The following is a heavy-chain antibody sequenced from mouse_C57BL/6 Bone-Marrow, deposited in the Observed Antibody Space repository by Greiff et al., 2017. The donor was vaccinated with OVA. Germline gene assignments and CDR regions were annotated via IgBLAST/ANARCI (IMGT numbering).Heavy chain of an antibody. CDR2: IRNKANGYTT. Sequence: EVHLVESGGGLVQPGGSLSLSCAASGFTFTDYYMSWVRQPPGKALEWLGFIRNKANGYTTEYSASVKGRFTISRDNSQSILYLQMNALRAEDSATYYCARYMVTYFDYWGQGTTLTVSS. CDR1: GFTFTDYY. D-gene: IGHD2-3*01. V-gene: IGHV7-3*01. CDR3: ARYMVTYFDY. J-gene: IGHJ2*01.